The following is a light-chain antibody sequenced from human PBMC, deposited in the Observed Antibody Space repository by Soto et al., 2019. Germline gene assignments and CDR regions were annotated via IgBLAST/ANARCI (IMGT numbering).Light chain of an antibody. CDR3: GSWHSRLSVGV. CDR1: YSNIENDY. J-gene: IGLJ3*02. Sequence: QYVLTQPPSVSAAPGQKVTISCSGNYSNIENDYVSWYQQLPGTAPKLLIYENYKRPSGIPDRFSGSKSGTSATLGITGLQTGDEADYYCGSWHSRLSVGVFGGGTKLTVL. V-gene: IGLV1-51*02. CDR2: ENY.